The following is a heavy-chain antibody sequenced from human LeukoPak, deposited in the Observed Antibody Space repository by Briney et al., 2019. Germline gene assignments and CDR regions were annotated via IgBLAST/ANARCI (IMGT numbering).Heavy chain of an antibody. CDR2: ISGSGGST. Sequence: GGSLRLSCAASGFTFSSYAMSWVRQAPGKGLEWVSAISGSGGSTYYADSVKGRFTISRDNSKNTLYLQMNSLRAEDTAVYYCAKDSPIGALVAPGWFDPWGQGTLVTVSS. D-gene: IGHD5-12*01. CDR3: AKDSPIGALVAPGWFDP. CDR1: GFTFSSYA. V-gene: IGHV3-23*01. J-gene: IGHJ5*02.